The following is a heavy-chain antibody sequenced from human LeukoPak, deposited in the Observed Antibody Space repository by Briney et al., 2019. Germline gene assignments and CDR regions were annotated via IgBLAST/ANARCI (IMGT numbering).Heavy chain of an antibody. D-gene: IGHD2-21*02. CDR1: GGSLSGLS. J-gene: IGHJ4*02. Sequence: SETLSLTCAVYGGSLSGLSWNWLRQSPGKGLEWIGEINQSGTTDYNASLKTRVTTLVDASKNHFFLKLTSGTAADTAVYFCGNKPDMSCRGGYCHVIDYWGQGTLVTVSS. V-gene: IGHV4-34*01. CDR3: GNKPDMSCRGGYCHVIDY. CDR2: INQSGTT.